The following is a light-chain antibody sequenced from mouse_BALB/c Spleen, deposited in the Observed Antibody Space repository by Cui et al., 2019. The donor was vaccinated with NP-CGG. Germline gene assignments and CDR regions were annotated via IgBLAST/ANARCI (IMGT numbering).Light chain of an antibody. CDR2: GTN. Sequence: QAVVTQESALTTSPGETVTLTCRSSTGAVTTGNYANWVQEKPDHLFTGLIGGTNNRAPGVPARFSGSLIGDKAALTITGAQTEDEAIYFCVLWYSNHWVFGGGTKLTVL. CDR1: TGAVTTGNY. J-gene: IGLJ1*01. V-gene: IGLV1*01. CDR3: VLWYSNHWV.